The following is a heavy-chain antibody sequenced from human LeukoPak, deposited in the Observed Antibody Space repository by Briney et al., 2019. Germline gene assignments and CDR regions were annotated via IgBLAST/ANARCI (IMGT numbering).Heavy chain of an antibody. D-gene: IGHD6-13*01. CDR3: ARLQTGLYSSSVVDY. CDR1: GYTFTGYY. J-gene: IGHJ4*02. Sequence: ASVKVSCKASGYTFTGYYMHWVRQAPGQGLEWMGRINPSSGGTNYAQKFQGRVTMTRDTSISTAYMELSRLRSDDTAVYYCARLQTGLYSSSVVDYWGQGTLVTVSS. CDR2: INPSSGGT. V-gene: IGHV1-2*06.